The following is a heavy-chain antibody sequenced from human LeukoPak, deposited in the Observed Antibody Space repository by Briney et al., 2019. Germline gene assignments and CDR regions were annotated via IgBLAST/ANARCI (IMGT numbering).Heavy chain of an antibody. V-gene: IGHV3-13*01. CDR3: ARQRGYCTNGVCYRPYYYGMDV. CDR1: GFTFSSYD. D-gene: IGHD2-8*01. CDR2: IGTAGDT. J-gene: IGHJ6*02. Sequence: PGGSLRLSCAASGFTFSSYDMHWVRQATGKGLEWVSAIGTAGDTYYPGSVKGRFTISRENARNSLYLQMNSLRAGDTAVYYCARQRGYCTNGVCYRPYYYGMDVWGQGTTVTVSS.